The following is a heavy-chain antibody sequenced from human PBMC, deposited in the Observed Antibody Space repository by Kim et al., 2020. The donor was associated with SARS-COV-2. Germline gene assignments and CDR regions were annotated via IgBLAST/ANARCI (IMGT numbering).Heavy chain of an antibody. D-gene: IGHD6-19*01. CDR1: GFTFSSYA. V-gene: IGHV3-30-3*01. CDR3: ARDADIAVAGTNFDY. CDR2: ISYDGSNK. Sequence: GGSLRLSCAASGFTFSSYAMHWVRQAPGKGLEWVAVISYDGSNKYYADSVKGRFTISRDNSKNTLYLQMNSLRAEDTAVYYCARDADIAVAGTNFDYWGQGTLVTVSS. J-gene: IGHJ4*02.